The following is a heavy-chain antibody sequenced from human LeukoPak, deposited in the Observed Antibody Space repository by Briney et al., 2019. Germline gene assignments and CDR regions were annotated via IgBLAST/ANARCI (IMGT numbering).Heavy chain of an antibody. Sequence: ASVKVSCKASAYTFTRYAVNWVRQAPGQGLEWMGWINTNTGNPTYAQGFTGRFVFSSDTSVSTAYLQITSLKAEDTAVYYCAREGEADILTGYEFDYWGQGTLVTVSS. CDR3: AREGEADILTGYEFDY. V-gene: IGHV7-4-1*02. CDR2: INTNTGNP. J-gene: IGHJ4*02. D-gene: IGHD3-9*01. CDR1: AYTFTRYA.